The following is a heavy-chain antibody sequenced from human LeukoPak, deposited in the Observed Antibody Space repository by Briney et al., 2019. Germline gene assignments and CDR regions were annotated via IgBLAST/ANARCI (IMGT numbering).Heavy chain of an antibody. Sequence: GEALKISFKGSGYSFTSYWIGWVRQMPGKGVGWMGIIYPGDSDTRYSPSFQGQVTISADKSISPAYLQWSSLKASDTAMYYCARHKRDGLWFGELLYPYYFDYWGQGTLVTVSS. CDR2: IYPGDSDT. V-gene: IGHV5-51*01. D-gene: IGHD3-10*01. J-gene: IGHJ4*02. CDR3: ARHKRDGLWFGELLYPYYFDY. CDR1: GYSFTSYW.